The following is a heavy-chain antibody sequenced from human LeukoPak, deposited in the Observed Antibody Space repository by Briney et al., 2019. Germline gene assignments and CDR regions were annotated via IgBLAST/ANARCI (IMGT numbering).Heavy chain of an antibody. CDR1: GGSISSYY. V-gene: IGHV4-4*07. CDR2: IYTSGST. Sequence: SETLSLTCTVSGGSISSYYWSWIRQPAGKGLEWIWRIYTSGSTNYNPSLKSRVTMSVDTSKNQFSLKLSSVTAADTAVYYCARVSHRMGVVDWFDPWGQGTLVTVSS. D-gene: IGHD3-3*01. J-gene: IGHJ5*02. CDR3: ARVSHRMGVVDWFDP.